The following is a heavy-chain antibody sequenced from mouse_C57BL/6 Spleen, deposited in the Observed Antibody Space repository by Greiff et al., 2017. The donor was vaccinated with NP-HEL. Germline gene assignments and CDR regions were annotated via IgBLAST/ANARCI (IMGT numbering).Heavy chain of an antibody. Sequence: EVQLQQSGPELVKPGASVKMSCKASGYTFTDYNMHWVKQSHGKSLEWIGYINPNNGGTSYNQKFKGKAKLTVNKSSSTAYMELRSLTSEDSAVYYCARGYGSSPWFAYWGQGTLVTVSA. CDR3: ARGYGSSPWFAY. CDR2: INPNNGGT. J-gene: IGHJ3*01. CDR1: GYTFTDYN. V-gene: IGHV1-22*01. D-gene: IGHD1-1*01.